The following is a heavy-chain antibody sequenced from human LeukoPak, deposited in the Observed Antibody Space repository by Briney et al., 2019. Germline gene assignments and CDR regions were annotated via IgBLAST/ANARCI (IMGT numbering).Heavy chain of an antibody. V-gene: IGHV4-34*01. CDR2: INHSGSA. D-gene: IGHD2/OR15-2a*01. CDR1: GGSFSVYS. CDR3: ARDDRLYFYALDS. J-gene: IGHJ5*01. Sequence: SETLSLTCAVYGGSFSVYSWSWIRQSPGKGLEWIGEINHSGSANYNPSLKSRVTMSVDTSKNQFSLKLTSVTAADTAVYYCARDDRLYFYALDSWGQGTLVTVAS.